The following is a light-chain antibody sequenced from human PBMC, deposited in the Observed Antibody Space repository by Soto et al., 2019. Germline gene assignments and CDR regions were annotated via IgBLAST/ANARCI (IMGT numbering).Light chain of an antibody. V-gene: IGKV3-20*01. Sequence: EIVLTQSPGTLSLSPGERATLSCRASQSVTNNQFAWFRQKPGQAPRLLIYGASSRATGIADRFSGNGFGTDFTLTISRLEPEDFAVYYCQQYGSSGTFGQGTKVDIK. CDR1: QSVTNNQ. CDR3: QQYGSSGT. J-gene: IGKJ1*01. CDR2: GAS.